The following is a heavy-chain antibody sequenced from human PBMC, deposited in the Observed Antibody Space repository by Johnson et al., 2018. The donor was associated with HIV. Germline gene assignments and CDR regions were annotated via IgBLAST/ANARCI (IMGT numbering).Heavy chain of an antibody. CDR2: ISWNSGSI. D-gene: IGHD6-13*01. J-gene: IGHJ3*02. V-gene: IGHV3-9*01. Sequence: VQLVESGGGVVQPGRSLRLSCAASGFTFDDYAMHWVRQAPGKGLEWVSGISWNSGSIGYADSVKGRFTISRENAKNSLYLQMNSLRAGDTAVYYCAKVAVATAAGGVPLDIWGPGTMVTVSA. CDR1: GFTFDDYA. CDR3: AKVAVATAAGGVPLDI.